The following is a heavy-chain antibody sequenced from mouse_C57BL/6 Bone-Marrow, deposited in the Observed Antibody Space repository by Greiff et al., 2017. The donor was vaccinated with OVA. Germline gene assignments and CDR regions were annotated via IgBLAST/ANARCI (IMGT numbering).Heavy chain of an antibody. J-gene: IGHJ1*03. CDR2: IYPGDGDT. V-gene: IGHV1-82*01. CDR3: ARDYSSRDWYFDV. CDR1: GYAFSSSW. Sequence: VQLQQSGPELVKPGASVKISCKASGYAFSSSWMHWVKQRPGKGLEWIGRIYPGDGDTNYNGKFKGKATMTADKSSRTTYMQLSSLTSEDSAVYFCARDYSSRDWYFDVWGTGTTVTVSS. D-gene: IGHD1-1*01.